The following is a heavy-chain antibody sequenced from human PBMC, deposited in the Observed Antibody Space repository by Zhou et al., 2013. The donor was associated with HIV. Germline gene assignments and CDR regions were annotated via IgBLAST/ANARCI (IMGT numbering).Heavy chain of an antibody. CDR1: GGTLSSYG. J-gene: IGHJ4*02. D-gene: IGHD5-12*01. V-gene: IGHV1-69*01. CDR2: IIPMFGTA. CDR3: ARSPFVSTMGYFDY. Sequence: VQLVQSGAEVKKPGSSVKVSCKASGGTLSSYGISWVRQAPGQGLEWMGGIIPMFGTAKYAQKFQGRVTITTDESTSTAYMELSSLRSEDTAIYYCARSPFVSTMGYFDYWGQGTLVTVSS.